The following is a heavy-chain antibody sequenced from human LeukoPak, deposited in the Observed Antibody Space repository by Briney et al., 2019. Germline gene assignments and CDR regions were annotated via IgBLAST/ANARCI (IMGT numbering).Heavy chain of an antibody. CDR2: INPNSGGT. D-gene: IGHD3-10*01. CDR3: ARAVLHRHFDY. J-gene: IGHJ4*02. V-gene: IGHV1-2*06. Sequence: TGRINPNSGGTNYAQKFQGRVTMTRDTSISTAYMELSRLRSDDTAVYYCARAVLHRHFDYWGQGTLVTVSS.